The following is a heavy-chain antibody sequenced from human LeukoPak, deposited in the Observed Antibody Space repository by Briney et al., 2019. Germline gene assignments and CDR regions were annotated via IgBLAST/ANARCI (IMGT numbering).Heavy chain of an antibody. D-gene: IGHD3-10*01. V-gene: IGHV3-48*04. CDR1: GFTFSSYS. CDR3: AAAGDYYGSGTPEGDTFDI. Sequence: GGSLRLSCAASGFTFSSYSMNWVRQAPGKGLEGVSYISSSSSTIYYADSVKGRFTISRDNAKNSLYLQMNSLRAEDTAVYYCAAAGDYYGSGTPEGDTFDIWGQGTMVTVSS. CDR2: ISSSSSTI. J-gene: IGHJ3*02.